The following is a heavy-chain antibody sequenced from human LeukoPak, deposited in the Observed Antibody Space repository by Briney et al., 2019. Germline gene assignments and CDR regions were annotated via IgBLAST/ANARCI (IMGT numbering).Heavy chain of an antibody. CDR1: GLTVSRNY. J-gene: IGHJ2*01. CDR2: IYYSGST. Sequence: GSLRLSCAASGLTVSRNYMSWVRQAPGKGLEWIGSIYYSGSTYYNPSLKSRVTISVDTSKNQFSLKLSSVTAADTAVYYCARHAHGRGLGTTVVTRNWYFDLWGRGTLVTVSS. D-gene: IGHD4-23*01. CDR3: ARHAHGRGLGTTVVTRNWYFDL. V-gene: IGHV4-39*01.